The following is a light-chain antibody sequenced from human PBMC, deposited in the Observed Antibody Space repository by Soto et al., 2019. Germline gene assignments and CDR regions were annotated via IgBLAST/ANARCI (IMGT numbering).Light chain of an antibody. V-gene: IGKV1-12*01. J-gene: IGKJ2*01. CDR2: AAS. CDR1: RGISSW. Sequence: DIQMTQSPSSVSASVGDRVTITCRASRGISSWLVWYQQKPGKAPKLLIYAASSLQSGIPSRFSGSGSGTDFTLTISSLQPEDFATYYCQQANSFPYTFGQGTKVDIK. CDR3: QQANSFPYT.